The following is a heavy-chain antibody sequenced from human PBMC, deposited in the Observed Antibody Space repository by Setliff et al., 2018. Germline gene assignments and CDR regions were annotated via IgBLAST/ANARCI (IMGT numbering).Heavy chain of an antibody. CDR1: GFNFMNYG. D-gene: IGHD3-10*01. J-gene: IGHJ4*02. CDR3: ARGVPFDY. V-gene: IGHV3-48*01. Sequence: PGGSLRLSCAASGFNFMNYGMNWVRQAPGEGLEWVSYISSSSSTIYYADSVKGRFTISRDNAKNSLYLQMNSLRAEDTAVYYCARGVPFDYWGQGTLVTVSS. CDR2: ISSSSSTI.